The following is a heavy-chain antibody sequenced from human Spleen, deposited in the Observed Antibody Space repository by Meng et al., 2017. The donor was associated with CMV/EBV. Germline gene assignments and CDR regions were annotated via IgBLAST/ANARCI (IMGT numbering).Heavy chain of an antibody. CDR3: ASPINPFEDY. V-gene: IGHV3-9*01. J-gene: IGHJ4*02. Sequence: SLKISCAASGFTFDDYAMHWVRQAPGKGLEWVSGISWNSGSIGYSDSVKGRFTISRDNAKNSLYLQMNSLRAEDTALYYCASPINPFEDYWGQGTLVTVSS. CDR2: ISWNSGSI. D-gene: IGHD1-14*01. CDR1: GFTFDDYA.